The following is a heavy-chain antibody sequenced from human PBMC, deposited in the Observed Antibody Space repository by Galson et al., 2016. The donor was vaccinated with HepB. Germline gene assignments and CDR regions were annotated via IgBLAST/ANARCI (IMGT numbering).Heavy chain of an antibody. D-gene: IGHD3-3*01. CDR3: ARESTAAEIFEEYFQQ. V-gene: IGHV4-61*02. CDR2: IYTSGIT. CDR1: GGSISSDTYH. J-gene: IGHJ1*01. Sequence: TLSLTCTVSGGSISSDTYHWSWIRQPAGKGLEWIGRIYTSGITNYNPSLKGRVTMSLDTSKNQFSLKLNSVTAADTAVYFCARESTAAEIFEEYFQQWGQGTLVIVSS.